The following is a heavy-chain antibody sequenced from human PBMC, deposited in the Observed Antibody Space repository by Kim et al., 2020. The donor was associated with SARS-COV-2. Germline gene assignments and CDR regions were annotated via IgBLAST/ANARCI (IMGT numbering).Heavy chain of an antibody. J-gene: IGHJ4*02. V-gene: IGHV3-53*01. Sequence: GGSLRLSCAASGFIVSDNYMMWVRQAPGEGLEWVSLIHIGGGTNYADSVRGRFTISRDNSKNTLYLHMNSLRAEDTAVYYCASRGHTNGYWKLQDWGQGTLVTVSS. CDR3: ASRGHTNGYWKLQD. CDR2: IHIGGGT. CDR1: GFIVSDNY. D-gene: IGHD2-8*01.